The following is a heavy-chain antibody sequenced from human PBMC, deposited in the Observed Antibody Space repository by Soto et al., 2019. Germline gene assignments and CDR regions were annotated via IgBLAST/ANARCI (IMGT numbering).Heavy chain of an antibody. V-gene: IGHV3-30-3*01. J-gene: IGHJ4*02. Sequence: GGSLRLSCADSGFTFRSYAMHWVRQAPGKGLEWVAVISYDGSNKYYADSVKGRFTISRDNSKNTLYLQMNSLRAEDTAVYYCAAYYYDSSGYRPDYWGQGTL. CDR2: ISYDGSNK. CDR3: AAYYYDSSGYRPDY. D-gene: IGHD3-22*01. CDR1: GFTFRSYA.